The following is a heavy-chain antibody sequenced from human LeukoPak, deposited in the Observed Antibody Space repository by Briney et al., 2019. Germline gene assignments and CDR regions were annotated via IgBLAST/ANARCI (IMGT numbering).Heavy chain of an antibody. CDR1: GFIFSSYS. D-gene: IGHD1-1*01. J-gene: IGHJ4*02. CDR2: ISGGGGNI. Sequence: PGGSLRLSCAASGFIFSSYSMNWVRQAPGKGLEWISYISGGGGNIHYADSVEGRFTISRDNAKNSVYLQMNSLRAEDSAVYYCARDFNWAFDFRGQGILVTVSS. CDR3: ARDFNWAFDF. V-gene: IGHV3-48*01.